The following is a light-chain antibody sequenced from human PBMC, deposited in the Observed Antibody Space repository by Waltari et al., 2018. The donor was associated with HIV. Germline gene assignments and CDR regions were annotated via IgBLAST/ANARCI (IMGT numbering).Light chain of an antibody. CDR2: DNS. CDR1: NIGNKG. CDR3: QVWDGSSDQWV. V-gene: IGLV3-21*04. Sequence: SYILTQPPSLSVSPGETARISCEGNNIGNKGVPWYQKKPGQAPVVVIYDNSARPSGSPARFSGFNSGKTAVLIITGGQAGDEADFYCQVWDGSSDQWVFGGGTKLTVL. J-gene: IGLJ3*02.